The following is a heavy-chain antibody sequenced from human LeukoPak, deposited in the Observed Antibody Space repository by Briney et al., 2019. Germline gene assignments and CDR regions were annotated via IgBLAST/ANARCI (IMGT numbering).Heavy chain of an antibody. CDR1: GGSISSGTYY. Sequence: PSQTLSLTCTVSGGSISSGTYYWSWIRQPAGKGLEWIGRIYTSGSTNYNPSLKSRVTMSVDTSKNQFSLKLSSVTAADTAVYYCASQGHYGSGRVAYFDYWGQGTLVTVSS. D-gene: IGHD3-10*01. CDR2: IYTSGST. CDR3: ASQGHYGSGRVAYFDY. V-gene: IGHV4-61*02. J-gene: IGHJ4*02.